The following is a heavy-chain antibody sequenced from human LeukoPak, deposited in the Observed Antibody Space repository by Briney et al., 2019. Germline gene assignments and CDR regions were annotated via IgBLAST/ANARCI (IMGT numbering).Heavy chain of an antibody. Sequence: PGGSLGLSCAASGFTFSSYAMHWVRQAPGKGPEWVAVISYDGSNKYYADSVKGRFTISRDNSKNTLYLQMNSLRAEDTAVYYCARVSYDILTGLYYFDYWGQGTLVTVSS. V-gene: IGHV3-30*04. J-gene: IGHJ4*02. CDR3: ARVSYDILTGLYYFDY. D-gene: IGHD3-9*01. CDR2: ISYDGSNK. CDR1: GFTFSSYA.